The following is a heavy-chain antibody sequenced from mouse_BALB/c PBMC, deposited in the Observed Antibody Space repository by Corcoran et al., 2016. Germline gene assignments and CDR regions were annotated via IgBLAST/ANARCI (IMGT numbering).Heavy chain of an antibody. CDR1: GYSFTDYI. V-gene: IGHV1-39*01. Sequence: EIQLQQTGPELVKPGASVKISCKASGYSFTDYIMLWVKQSHGKSLEWIGNINPYYGSTSYNLKFKGKATLTVDKSSSTAYMQLNSLTSEDSAVYYCARGELGRGYFDVWGAGTTVTVSS. CDR2: INPYYGST. D-gene: IGHD4-1*01. CDR3: ARGELGRGYFDV. J-gene: IGHJ1*01.